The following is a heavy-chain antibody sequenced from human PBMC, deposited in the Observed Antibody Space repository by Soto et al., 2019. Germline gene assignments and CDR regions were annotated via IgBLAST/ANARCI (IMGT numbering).Heavy chain of an antibody. Sequence: GASVKVSCKASGGTFSSYTISWVRQAPGQGLEWMGWINPNSGGTNYAQKFQGWVTMTRDTSISTAYMELSRLRSDDTAVYYCARAVTDYYYYGMDVWGQGTTVTVSS. CDR3: ARAVTDYYYYGMDV. V-gene: IGHV1-2*04. D-gene: IGHD4-4*01. CDR2: INPNSGGT. J-gene: IGHJ6*02. CDR1: GGTFSSYT.